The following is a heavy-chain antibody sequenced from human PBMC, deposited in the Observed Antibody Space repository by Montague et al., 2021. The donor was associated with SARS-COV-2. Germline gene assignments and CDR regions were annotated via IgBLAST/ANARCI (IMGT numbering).Heavy chain of an antibody. CDR2: IYHTGST. D-gene: IGHD5-24*01. J-gene: IGHJ4*02. CDR3: AKSADHNYFLDS. CDR1: GYSISSSNW. Sequence: SETLSLTCAVSGYSISSSNWWGWIRQAPGRGLEWIGYIYHTGSTYYNPSLKSRVTMSVDKSNNLLSLELSSVTAVDTAVYYCAKSADHNYFLDSWGQGTPVTVSS. V-gene: IGHV4-28*01.